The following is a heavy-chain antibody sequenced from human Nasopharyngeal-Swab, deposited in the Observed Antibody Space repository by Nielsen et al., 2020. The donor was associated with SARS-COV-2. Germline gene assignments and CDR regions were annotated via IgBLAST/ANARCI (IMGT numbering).Heavy chain of an antibody. CDR1: GDSFSGFY. CDR2: INHNERT. Sequence: SETLSLTCAVYGDSFSGFYWNWIRQSPGRGLEWIGEINHNERTNYNPSLKSRITLSVDTSNKQVSLKLNSLTATDTAVYYCARAGRVGDAYTGLDVWGQGTTVTVSS. J-gene: IGHJ6*02. V-gene: IGHV4-34*01. D-gene: IGHD5-24*01. CDR3: ARAGRVGDAYTGLDV.